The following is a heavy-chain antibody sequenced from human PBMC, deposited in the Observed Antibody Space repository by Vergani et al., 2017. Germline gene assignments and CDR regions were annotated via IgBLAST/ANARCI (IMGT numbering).Heavy chain of an antibody. V-gene: IGHV3-21*06. CDR1: GFTFSDFS. Sequence: EVQLVESGGGLVKPGGSLRLSCAASGFTFSDFSMSCVRQAPGKGLECVAFIGSSGPYINYADSVKGRFIISRDNTNNSLFLQLRSLRAEDAAVYYCARDCTSGGCPDNYGMDVWGQGATVTVSS. CDR3: ARDCTSGGCPDNYGMDV. D-gene: IGHD2-8*01. CDR2: IGSSGPYI. J-gene: IGHJ6*01.